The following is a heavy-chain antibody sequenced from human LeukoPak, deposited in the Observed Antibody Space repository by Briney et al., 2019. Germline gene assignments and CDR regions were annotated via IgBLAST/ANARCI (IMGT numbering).Heavy chain of an antibody. D-gene: IGHD6-13*01. J-gene: IGHJ4*02. CDR1: GGTFSSYA. V-gene: IGHV1-69*05. CDR2: IISIFGTA. CDR3: AGNPGIAAAGTFDY. Sequence: SVKVSCKASGGTFSSYAISWVRQAPGQGLEWMGRIISIFGTANYAQKFQGRVTITTDESTSTAYMELSSLRSEDTAVYYCAGNPGIAAAGTFDYWGQGTLVTVSS.